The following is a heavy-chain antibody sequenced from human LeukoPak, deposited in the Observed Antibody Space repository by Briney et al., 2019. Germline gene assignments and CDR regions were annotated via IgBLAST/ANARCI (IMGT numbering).Heavy chain of an antibody. J-gene: IGHJ1*01. CDR1: GFNFNCYA. CDR2: ISDNEGRA. CDR3: ARHDRFIPY. V-gene: IGHV3-23*01. D-gene: IGHD3-16*02. Sequence: PGGSLRLSCAASGFNFNCYAMSWVRQAPGKGLEWVSGISDNEGRAYYTDSVKGRFTISRDRTKNTVYLQMHNLRADDTAVYFCARHDRFIPYWGQGTLVTVSS.